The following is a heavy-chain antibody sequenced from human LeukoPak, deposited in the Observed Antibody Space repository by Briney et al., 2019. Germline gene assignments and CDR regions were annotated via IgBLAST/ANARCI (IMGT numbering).Heavy chain of an antibody. J-gene: IGHJ4*02. Sequence: GGSLRLSCAASGFMFHTYWMSWVRQAPGKGLEWVANIKTDGGVKNYVDSVRGRFTISRDNAKNSLYLQMNSLRADDTAVYYCVREYNDYTRWEDHWGQGTLVTVSS. CDR2: IKTDGGVK. CDR1: GFMFHTYW. V-gene: IGHV3-7*01. D-gene: IGHD4-11*01. CDR3: VREYNDYTRWEDH.